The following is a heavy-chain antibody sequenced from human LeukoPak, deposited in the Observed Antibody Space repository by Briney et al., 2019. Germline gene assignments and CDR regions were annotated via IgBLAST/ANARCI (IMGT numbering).Heavy chain of an antibody. CDR2: INHSGST. D-gene: IGHD3-22*01. J-gene: IGHJ6*03. Sequence: SETLSLTCAVYGGSFSGYYWSWIRQPPGKGLEWIGEINHSGSTNYNPSLKSRVTISVDTSKNQFSLKLSSVTAADTAVYYCAGSTMIYYYMDVWGKGTTVTISS. CDR1: GGSFSGYY. CDR3: AGSTMIYYYMDV. V-gene: IGHV4-34*01.